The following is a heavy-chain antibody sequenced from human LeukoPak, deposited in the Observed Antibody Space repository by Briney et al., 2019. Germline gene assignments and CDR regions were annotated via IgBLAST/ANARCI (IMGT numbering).Heavy chain of an antibody. J-gene: IGHJ4*02. Sequence: SGGSLRLSCAASGFTFSRYAMSWVRQAPGKGLEWGSAINGRGGSTYYADSVKGRVTISRDNSKNTLYLQMNSLRAEDAAVYYCAKAPGVDFWSGYDYWGQGTLVTVSS. CDR3: AKAPGVDFWSGYDY. D-gene: IGHD3-3*01. CDR1: GFTFSRYA. V-gene: IGHV3-23*01. CDR2: INGRGGST.